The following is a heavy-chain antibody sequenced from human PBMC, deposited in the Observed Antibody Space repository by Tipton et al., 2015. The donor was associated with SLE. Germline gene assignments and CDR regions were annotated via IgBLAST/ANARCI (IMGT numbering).Heavy chain of an antibody. CDR2: IYHSGSTNSGST. CDR3: ARDGAIGARPGSFDY. CDR1: GGSIRSYY. D-gene: IGHD6-6*01. Sequence: TLSLTCTVSGGSIRSYYWSWIRQTPEKGLEWIASIYHSGSTNSGSTKYNPSLESRVSTSLDTSKNQISLKLTSVTAADTAVYFCARDGAIGARPGSFDYWGQGALVTVSS. V-gene: IGHV4-59*01. J-gene: IGHJ4*02.